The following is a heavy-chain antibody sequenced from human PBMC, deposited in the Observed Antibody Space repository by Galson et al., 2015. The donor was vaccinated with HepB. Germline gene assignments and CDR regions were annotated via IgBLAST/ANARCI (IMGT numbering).Heavy chain of an antibody. CDR1: GYSFTSYW. CDR2: IYPGDSDT. Sequence: QSGAEVKKPGESLKISCKGSGYSFTSYWIGWVRQMPGKGLEWMGIIYPGDSDTRYSPSFQGQVTISADKSISTAYLQWSSLKASATAMYYCARIESLHLYYYGMDVWGQGTTVTVSS. D-gene: IGHD3-3*02. V-gene: IGHV5-51*03. CDR3: ARIESLHLYYYGMDV. J-gene: IGHJ6*02.